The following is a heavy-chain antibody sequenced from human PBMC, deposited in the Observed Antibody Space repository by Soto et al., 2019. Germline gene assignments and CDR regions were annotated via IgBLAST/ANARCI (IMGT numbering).Heavy chain of an antibody. CDR3: ARGPSTSTFGVINCIDT. J-gene: IGHJ5*02. Sequence: ASVKVSCKASGYTFTGYYIHWVRQAPGQGLEWMGWIIPDSGATNYTQKFQGRVTMTSETSTNTAFLELSRLRSDDTAVYFCARGPSTSTFGVINCIDTWGQGTLVTVSS. CDR1: GYTFTGYY. D-gene: IGHD3-3*01. CDR2: IIPDSGAT. V-gene: IGHV1-2*02.